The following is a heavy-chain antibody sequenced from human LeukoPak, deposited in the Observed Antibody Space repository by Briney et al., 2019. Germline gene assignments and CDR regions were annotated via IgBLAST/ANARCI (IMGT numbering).Heavy chain of an antibody. CDR1: GFTFSSYG. J-gene: IGHJ4*02. V-gene: IGHV3-30*02. CDR2: IGSDGTKK. Sequence: GGSLRLSCAASGFTFSSYGMHWVRQSPGKGLDWVAFIGSDGTKKYSADSVKGRFTISRDNSRNTLYLQMNSLRAEDTAVYYCAKAATYYYDSSGYYYGYYFDYWGQGTLVTVSS. CDR3: AKAATYYYDSSGYYYGYYFDY. D-gene: IGHD3-22*01.